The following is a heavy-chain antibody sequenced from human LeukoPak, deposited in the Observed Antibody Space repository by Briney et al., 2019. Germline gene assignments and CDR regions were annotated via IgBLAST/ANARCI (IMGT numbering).Heavy chain of an antibody. D-gene: IGHD6-13*01. CDR1: GFTFSSYW. Sequence: PGGSLRLSCAASGFTFSSYWMSWVRQAPGKGLEWVANIKQDGSEKYYVDSVKGRFTISRDNAKNSLYLQMNSLRAEDTAVYYCAKVRGFLAAAAYDYWGQGTLVTVSS. V-gene: IGHV3-7*01. CDR2: IKQDGSEK. CDR3: AKVRGFLAAAAYDY. J-gene: IGHJ4*02.